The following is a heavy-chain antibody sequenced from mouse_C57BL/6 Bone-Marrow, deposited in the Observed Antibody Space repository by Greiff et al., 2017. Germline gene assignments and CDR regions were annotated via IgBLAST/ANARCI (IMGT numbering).Heavy chain of an antibody. CDR3: ARKGLGREDY. J-gene: IGHJ2*01. CDR2: IYPGDGDT. CDR1: GYAFSSYW. D-gene: IGHD4-1*01. Sequence: QVQLKESGAELVKPGASVKISCKASGYAFSSYWMNWVKQRPGKGLEWIGQIYPGDGDTNYNGKFKGKATLTADKSSSTAYMQLSSLTSEDSAVYFCARKGLGREDYWGQGTTLTVSS. V-gene: IGHV1-80*01.